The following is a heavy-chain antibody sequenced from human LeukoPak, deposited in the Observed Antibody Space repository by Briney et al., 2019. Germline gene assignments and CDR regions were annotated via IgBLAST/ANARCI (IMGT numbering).Heavy chain of an antibody. J-gene: IGHJ5*02. CDR1: GGSISSYY. CDR3: ARDTMVRGVKHGWFDP. Sequence: SETLSLTCTVSGGSISSYYWSWIRQPAGKGLEWIGRIYTSGSTNYNPSLKSRVTISVDTSKNQFSLKLSSVTAADTAVYYCARDTMVRGVKHGWFDPWGQGTLVTVSS. CDR2: IYTSGST. V-gene: IGHV4-4*07. D-gene: IGHD3-10*01.